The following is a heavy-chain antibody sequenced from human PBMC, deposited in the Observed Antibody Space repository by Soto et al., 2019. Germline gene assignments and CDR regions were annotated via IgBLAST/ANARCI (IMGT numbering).Heavy chain of an antibody. D-gene: IGHD3-3*01. Sequence: PGGSLRLSCAASGFTFSSYSMNWVRQAPGKGLEWVSSISSSSGYIYYADSVKGRFTISRDNAKNSLSLQMNSLRAEDTAVYYCARDGAVRFLEWFPYGMDVWGQGTTVTVS. J-gene: IGHJ6*02. CDR2: ISSSSGYI. V-gene: IGHV3-21*01. CDR3: ARDGAVRFLEWFPYGMDV. CDR1: GFTFSSYS.